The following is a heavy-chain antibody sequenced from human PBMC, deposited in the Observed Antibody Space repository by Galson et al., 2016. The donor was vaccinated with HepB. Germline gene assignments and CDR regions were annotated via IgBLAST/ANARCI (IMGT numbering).Heavy chain of an antibody. CDR1: GGPVSTSNYY. CDR3: ARTGSGSAPGGY. CDR2: IHYTGST. J-gene: IGHJ4*02. V-gene: IGHV4-61*01. D-gene: IGHD3-16*01. Sequence: TLSLPCNVSGGPVSTSNYYWSWIRQPPGKGLEWSGYIHYTGSTKYNPSLKSRVSISVDTSKNQISLMLSSVTAADTAVYFGARTGSGSAPGGYWGQGTLVTVSS.